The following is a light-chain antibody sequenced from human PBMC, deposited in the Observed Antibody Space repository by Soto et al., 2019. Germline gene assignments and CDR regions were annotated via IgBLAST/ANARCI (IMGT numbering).Light chain of an antibody. CDR2: GTS. V-gene: IGKV3-20*01. J-gene: IGKJ2*01. Sequence: EIVLTQSPGTLSLSPGVGATLSCRASQRVGINYLAWYQQKPGQAPRLLIYGTSNRATGIPGRFSGGGSGTEFTLTISGLEPEDSAVYYCQQYATSPYAFGPGTKLEIK. CDR3: QQYATSPYA. CDR1: QRVGINY.